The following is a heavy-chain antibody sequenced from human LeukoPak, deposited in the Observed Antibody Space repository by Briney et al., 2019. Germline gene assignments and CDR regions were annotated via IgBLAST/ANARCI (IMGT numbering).Heavy chain of an antibody. CDR2: TRNKANSYTT. CDR1: GFTFSSYG. D-gene: IGHD3-3*01. Sequence: QSGGSLRLSCAASGFTFSSYGMSWVRQAPGKGLEWVGRTRNKANSYTTEYAASVKGRFTISRDDSKNSLYLQMNSLKTEDTAVYYCATTIFGVVDAFDIWGQGTMVTVSS. J-gene: IGHJ3*02. V-gene: IGHV3-72*01. CDR3: ATTIFGVVDAFDI.